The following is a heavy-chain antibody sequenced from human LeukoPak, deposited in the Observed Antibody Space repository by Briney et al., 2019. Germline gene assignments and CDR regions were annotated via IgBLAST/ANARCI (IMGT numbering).Heavy chain of an antibody. D-gene: IGHD3-9*01. J-gene: IGHJ4*02. CDR1: GFIFSNYA. Sequence: GGSLRLSCAASGFIFSNYAMSWVRQAPGKGLEWVSAIGGRDSGTYYADSVRGRFTVSRDDPKNTLYLQMNTLRAEDTAVYYCAKWGDYDILTGYYDSDYWGEGTLVTVSS. CDR3: AKWGDYDILTGYYDSDY. CDR2: IGGRDSGT. V-gene: IGHV3-23*01.